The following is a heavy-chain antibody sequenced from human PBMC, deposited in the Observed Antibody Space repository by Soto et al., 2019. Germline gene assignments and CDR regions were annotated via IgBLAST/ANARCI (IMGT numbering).Heavy chain of an antibody. J-gene: IGHJ5*02. D-gene: IGHD1-26*01. V-gene: IGHV1-18*01. CDR1: GYNFNSYT. Sequence: QVQLVQSGAEVKKPGASVKVSCKASGYNFNSYTISWVRQAPGQGLEWMGRISAYNGNTNYVQKLQGRVTMTTDTSTSTAYMELRSLSSDDTAVYHCARVVGALGHWFDPWGQGTLVTVSS. CDR2: ISAYNGNT. CDR3: ARVVGALGHWFDP.